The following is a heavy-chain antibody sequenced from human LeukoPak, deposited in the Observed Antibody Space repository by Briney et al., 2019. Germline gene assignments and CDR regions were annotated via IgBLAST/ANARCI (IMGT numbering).Heavy chain of an antibody. Sequence: SETLSLTCTVSGGSISSYYWRWIRQPPGKGLEWIGYIYYSGSTNYNPSLKSRVTISVDTSKNQFSLKLSSVTAADTAVYYCARDTHGDAFDIWGQGTMVTVSS. J-gene: IGHJ3*02. V-gene: IGHV4-59*01. CDR3: ARDTHGDAFDI. CDR2: IYYSGST. CDR1: GGSISSYY.